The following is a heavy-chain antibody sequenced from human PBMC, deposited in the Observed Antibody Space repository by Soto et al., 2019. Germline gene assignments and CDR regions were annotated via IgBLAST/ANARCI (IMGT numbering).Heavy chain of an antibody. Sequence: YADSVKGRFTISRDNAKNSLFLQMNSLRAEDKAVYYCARGRGAAADYFDFWGQGTLVTVSS. V-gene: IGHV3-11*05. D-gene: IGHD6-13*01. J-gene: IGHJ4*02. CDR3: ARGRGAAADYFDF.